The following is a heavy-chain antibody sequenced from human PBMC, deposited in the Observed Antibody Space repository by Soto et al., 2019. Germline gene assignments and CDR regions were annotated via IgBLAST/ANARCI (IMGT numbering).Heavy chain of an antibody. D-gene: IGHD3-3*01. Sequence: AQLEESGGGVVQPGMSLSLSCAASGFTFSSYGMHWVRQAPGKGLEWVAVISYSASSKYYTDSVKGRFTISRDNSKYTLYLHMNSLRAEDTAVYYCAKTLDYYACWSADVWGQGTTVTVSS. CDR3: AKTLDYYACWSADV. J-gene: IGHJ6*02. V-gene: IGHV3-30*18. CDR1: GFTFSSYG. CDR2: ISYSASSK.